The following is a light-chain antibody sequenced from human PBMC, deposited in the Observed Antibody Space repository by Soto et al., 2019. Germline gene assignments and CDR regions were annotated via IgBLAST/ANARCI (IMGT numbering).Light chain of an antibody. CDR2: AAT. J-gene: IGKJ1*01. CDR3: LQVATFPRT. CDR1: QDINSR. V-gene: IGKV1-12*01. Sequence: DIQMTQSPSSVSASVGDTVTITCRASQDINSRLAWFQQQPGRPPKYVIQAATMLQSGFPSRFDGSGSGRDFTLTIHTLQPEDSATYYCLQVATFPRTFRQGTKVHIX.